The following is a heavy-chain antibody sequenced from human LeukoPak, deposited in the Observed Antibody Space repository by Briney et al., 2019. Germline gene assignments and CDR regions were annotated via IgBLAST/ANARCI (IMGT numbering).Heavy chain of an antibody. J-gene: IGHJ4*02. CDR3: AREARGYSYGARYDIDY. Sequence: GGSLRLSCAASGFTFSSYTMTWVRQAPGKGLEWVSCISTASSAIDYADSVRGRFTVSRDNAKNSLYLQMNSLRAEDTAVYYCAREARGYSYGARYDIDYWGQGTLVTVSS. D-gene: IGHD5-18*01. V-gene: IGHV3-48*01. CDR1: GFTFSSYT. CDR2: ISTASSAI.